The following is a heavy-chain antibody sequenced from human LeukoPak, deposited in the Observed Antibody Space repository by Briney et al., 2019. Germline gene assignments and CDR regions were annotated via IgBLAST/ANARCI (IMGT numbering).Heavy chain of an antibody. CDR3: ARGVVVPAARWFDP. J-gene: IGHJ5*02. CDR1: GGSIRTYY. Sequence: NPSETLSLTCTVSGGSIRTYYWSWIRQPPGKGLEWIGYIYYSGSTNYNPSLKSRVTISVDTSKNQFSLKLSSVTAADTAVYYCARGVVVPAARWFDPWGQGTLVTVSS. V-gene: IGHV4-59*01. CDR2: IYYSGST. D-gene: IGHD2-2*01.